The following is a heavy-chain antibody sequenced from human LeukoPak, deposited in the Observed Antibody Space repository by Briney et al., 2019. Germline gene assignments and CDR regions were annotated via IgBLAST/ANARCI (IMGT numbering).Heavy chain of an antibody. Sequence: ASVKVSCKASGGTFSSYAISWVRQAPGQGLEWMGGIIPIFGTANYAQKFQGRVTITADKSTSTAYMELSSLRSEDTAVYYCARAEYSGSYFDYWGQGTLVTVSS. CDR3: ARAEYSGSYFDY. CDR1: GGTFSSYA. CDR2: IIPIFGTA. J-gene: IGHJ4*02. V-gene: IGHV1-69*06. D-gene: IGHD6-6*01.